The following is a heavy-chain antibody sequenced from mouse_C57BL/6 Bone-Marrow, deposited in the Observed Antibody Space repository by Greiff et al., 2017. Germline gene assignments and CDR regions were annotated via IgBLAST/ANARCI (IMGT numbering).Heavy chain of an antibody. Sequence: QVQLQQSGAELMKPGASVKLSCKATGYTFTGYWIEWVKQRPGHGLEWIGEILPGSGSTNYNQKFKGKATLTVDKSSSTAYMELRSLTSEDSAVYYCARGGTTVVVDYWGQGTTLTVSS. V-gene: IGHV1-9*01. CDR2: ILPGSGST. CDR3: ARGGTTVVVDY. D-gene: IGHD1-1*01. CDR1: GYTFTGYW. J-gene: IGHJ2*01.